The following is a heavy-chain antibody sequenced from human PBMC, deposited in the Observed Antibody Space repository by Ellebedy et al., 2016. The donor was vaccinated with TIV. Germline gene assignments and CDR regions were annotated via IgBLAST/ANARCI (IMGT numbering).Heavy chain of an antibody. D-gene: IGHD4-17*01. CDR2: ISSSGTYI. CDR1: GFTFSSYS. CDR3: ARGSGDLPFDY. J-gene: IGHJ4*02. V-gene: IGHV3-21*01. Sequence: PGGSLRLSCAASGFTFSSYSMNWVRQAPGKGLEWVSCISSSGTYIYYEDSLKGRFTISRDSAKNSLYLQMNSRRAEDTAVYYCARGSGDLPFDYWGQGTLVTVSS.